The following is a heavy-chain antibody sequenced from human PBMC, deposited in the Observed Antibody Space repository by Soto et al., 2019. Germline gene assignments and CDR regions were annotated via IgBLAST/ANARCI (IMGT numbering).Heavy chain of an antibody. CDR3: ARGLNYYDSGSPSYGMDV. CDR1: GDNVSSNSAA. CDR2: TYYRSKWYN. D-gene: IGHD3-10*01. Sequence: PSQTLSLPCAISGDNVSSNSAAWNWIRQSPSRGLEWLGRTYYRSKWYNDYAISVENRITINPDPSKNQFSLQLNSVTPEDTAIYYCARGLNYYDSGSPSYGMDVWGQGTTVTVSS. J-gene: IGHJ6*02. V-gene: IGHV6-1*01.